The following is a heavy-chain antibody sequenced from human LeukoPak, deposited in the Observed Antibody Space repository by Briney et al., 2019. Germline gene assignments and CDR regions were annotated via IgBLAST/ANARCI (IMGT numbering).Heavy chain of an antibody. J-gene: IGHJ5*02. CDR2: VYYTGNT. CDR3: ARGLSTTAAAGPNWFDP. Sequence: SETLSLTCTVSGGSISSYYWSWIRQPPGKGLEWIGYVYYTGNTNYNPSLKSRVTISVDTSKNQFSLKLSSVTAADTAVYYCARGLSTTAAAGPNWFDPWGQGTLVTVSS. D-gene: IGHD6-13*01. CDR1: GGSISSYY. V-gene: IGHV4-59*12.